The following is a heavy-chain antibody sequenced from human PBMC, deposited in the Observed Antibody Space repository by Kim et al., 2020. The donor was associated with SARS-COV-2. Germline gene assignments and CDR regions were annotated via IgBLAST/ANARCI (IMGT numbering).Heavy chain of an antibody. Sequence: SETLSLTCAVYGGSFSGYYWSWIRQPPGKGLEWIGEINHSGSTNYNPSLKSRVTISVDTSKNQFSLKLSSVTAADTAVYYCARTQRGYAVWELRGNWFDPWGQGTLVTVSS. V-gene: IGHV4-34*01. D-gene: IGHD1-26*01. CDR1: GGSFSGYY. J-gene: IGHJ5*02. CDR2: INHSGST. CDR3: ARTQRGYAVWELRGNWFDP.